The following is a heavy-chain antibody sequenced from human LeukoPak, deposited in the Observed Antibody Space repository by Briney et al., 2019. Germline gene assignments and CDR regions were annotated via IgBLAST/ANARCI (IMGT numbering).Heavy chain of an antibody. Sequence: KTSETLSLSCTVSGGSISSSSYYWGWIRQPPGKGLEWIGSIYYSGSTYYNPSLKSRVTISVDTSKNQFSLKLSSVTAADTAVYYCAKDPTDFDSSGQTCFDNWGQGTLVTVSS. CDR1: GGSISSSSYY. CDR2: IYYSGST. J-gene: IGHJ4*02. D-gene: IGHD3-22*01. V-gene: IGHV4-39*07. CDR3: AKDPTDFDSSGQTCFDN.